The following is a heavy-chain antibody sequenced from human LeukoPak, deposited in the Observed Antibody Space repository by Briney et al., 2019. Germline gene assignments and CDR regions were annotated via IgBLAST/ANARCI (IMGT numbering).Heavy chain of an antibody. CDR2: IGSSGSTI. D-gene: IGHD3-22*01. J-gene: IGHJ4*02. CDR1: GFTFSDYY. V-gene: IGHV3-11*01. CDR3: ARDPRIYDSSGYSLDY. Sequence: GGSLRLSCAASGFTFSDYYMSWIRQAPGKGLEWVSYIGSSGSTIYYADSVKGRFTISRDNAKNSLYLQMNSLRAEDTAVYYCARDPRIYDSSGYSLDYWGQGTLVTVSS.